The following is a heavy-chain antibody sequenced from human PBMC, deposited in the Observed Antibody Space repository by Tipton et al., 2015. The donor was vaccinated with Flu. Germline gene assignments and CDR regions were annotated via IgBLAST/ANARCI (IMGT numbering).Heavy chain of an antibody. Sequence: QVQLVQSGGGVVQPGRSLRLSCAASGFTFSSYAMHWVRQAPGKGLEWVAVTSYDGSNKYYADSVKGRFTISRDNSKNTLYLQMNSLRAEDTAVYYCARDPFDYGDYSPLDYWGQGTLVTVSS. V-gene: IGHV3-30*01. CDR1: GFTFSSYA. D-gene: IGHD4-17*01. CDR2: TSYDGSNK. CDR3: ARDPFDYGDYSPLDY. J-gene: IGHJ4*02.